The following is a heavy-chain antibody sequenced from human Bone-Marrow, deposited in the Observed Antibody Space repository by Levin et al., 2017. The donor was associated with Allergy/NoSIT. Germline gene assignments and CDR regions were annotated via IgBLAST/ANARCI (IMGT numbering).Heavy chain of an antibody. Sequence: PSETLSLTCTVSGGSISSGGYYWSWIRQHPGKGLEWIGYIYYSGSTYYNPSLKSRVTISVDTSKNQFSLKLSSVTAADTAVYYCARMDWLSSNWFDPWGQGTLVTVSS. V-gene: IGHV4-31*03. CDR2: IYYSGST. CDR3: ARMDWLSSNWFDP. J-gene: IGHJ5*02. D-gene: IGHD3/OR15-3a*01. CDR1: GGSISSGGYY.